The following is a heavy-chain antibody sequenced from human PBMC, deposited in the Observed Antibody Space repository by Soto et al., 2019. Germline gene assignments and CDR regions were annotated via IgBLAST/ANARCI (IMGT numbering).Heavy chain of an antibody. CDR1: GFTFSSFD. D-gene: IGHD6-19*01. V-gene: IGHV3-48*03. CDR2: ISTSANVQ. Sequence: EVQLVESGGGSAQPGGSLRLSCAASGFTFSSFDMNWVRQAPGKGLEWISYISTSANVQYYADSVKGRFTISRDSSTDTVYLQMYSLRVEDTAVYYCAKARKYSSPYDSWGQGTLVTVSS. J-gene: IGHJ5*01. CDR3: AKARKYSSPYDS.